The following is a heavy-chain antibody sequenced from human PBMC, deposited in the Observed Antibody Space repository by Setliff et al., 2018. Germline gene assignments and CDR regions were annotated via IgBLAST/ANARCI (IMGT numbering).Heavy chain of an antibody. V-gene: IGHV4-39*01. CDR3: ARLPNYVWGSPVDY. CDR1: GASITNINYY. CDR2: IFYSGRT. Sequence: SETLSLTCTVSGASITNINYYWGLIRQPPEKGLEWIGSIFYSGRTFYNPSLKSRVTISVDTSKNQFSLTLSSVTAADTAVYYCARLPNYVWGSPVDYWGQGTLVTVS. D-gene: IGHD3-16*01. J-gene: IGHJ4*02.